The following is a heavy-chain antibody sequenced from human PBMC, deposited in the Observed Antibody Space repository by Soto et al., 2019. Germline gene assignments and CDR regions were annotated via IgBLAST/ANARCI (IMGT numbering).Heavy chain of an antibody. V-gene: IGHV1-18*01. Sequence: ASVKVSGKASGYTFTSYGISWVRQAPGQGLEWMGWISAYNGNTNYAQKLQGRATMTTDTSTSTAYMELRSLRSDDTAVYYCARDPVYDYIWGSYRPNWFDPWGQGTLVTVSS. D-gene: IGHD3-16*02. J-gene: IGHJ5*02. CDR3: ARDPVYDYIWGSYRPNWFDP. CDR1: GYTFTSYG. CDR2: ISAYNGNT.